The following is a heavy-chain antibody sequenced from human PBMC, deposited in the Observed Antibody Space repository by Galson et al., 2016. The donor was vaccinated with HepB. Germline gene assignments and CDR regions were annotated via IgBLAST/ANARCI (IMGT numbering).Heavy chain of an antibody. CDR3: ARIGYGDYWAGIMDV. Sequence: SETLSLTCTVSGGSITGSSYYWGWIRQPPGKGPELIGSIYYSGSTYYNPSLKSRVTISVDTSKNQFSLKLSPVTAADTAVYYCARIGYGDYWAGIMDVWGQGTTVTVSS. CDR1: GGSITGSSYY. D-gene: IGHD4-17*01. CDR2: IYYSGST. J-gene: IGHJ6*02. V-gene: IGHV4-39*01.